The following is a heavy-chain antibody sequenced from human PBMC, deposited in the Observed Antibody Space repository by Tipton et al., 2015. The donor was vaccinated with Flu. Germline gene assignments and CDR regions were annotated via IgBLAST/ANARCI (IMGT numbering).Heavy chain of an antibody. Sequence: SLRLSCAASGFTFSNAWMNWVRQAPGKGLEWVANIKQDGSEKYYVDSVKGRFTISRDNAKNSLYLQMNSLRAEDTAVYYCARAVGAAGAHWGQGTLVSVSS. CDR2: IKQDGSEK. J-gene: IGHJ4*02. CDR1: GFTFSNAW. D-gene: IGHD6-13*01. V-gene: IGHV3-7*01. CDR3: ARAVGAAGAH.